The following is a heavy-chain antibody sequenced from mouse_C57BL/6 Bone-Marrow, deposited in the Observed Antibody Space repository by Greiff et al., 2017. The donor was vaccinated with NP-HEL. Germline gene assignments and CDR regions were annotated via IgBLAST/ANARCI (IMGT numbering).Heavy chain of an antibody. CDR1: GFNIKDDY. J-gene: IGHJ3*01. V-gene: IGHV14-4*01. D-gene: IGHD1-1*01. Sequence: VHVKQSGAELVRPGASVKLSCTASGFNIKDDYMHWVKQRPEQGLEWIGWIDPENGDTEYASKFQGKATITADTSSNTAYLQLSSLTSEDTAVYYCATGGNYYGSSSWFAYWGQGTLVTVSA. CDR3: ATGGNYYGSSSWFAY. CDR2: IDPENGDT.